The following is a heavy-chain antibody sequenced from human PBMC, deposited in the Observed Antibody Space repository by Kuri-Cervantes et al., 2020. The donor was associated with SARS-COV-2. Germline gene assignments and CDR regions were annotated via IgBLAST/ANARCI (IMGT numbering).Heavy chain of an antibody. Sequence: GSLRLSCAASGFTFSSYAMHWVRQAPGKGLEWVAVISYDGSNKYYADSVKGRFTISRDNAKNSLYLQMNSLRDEDTAVYYCARDTATSYYFDYWGQGTLVTVSS. CDR2: ISYDGSNK. CDR3: ARDTATSYYFDY. CDR1: GFTFSSYA. V-gene: IGHV3-30*04. J-gene: IGHJ4*02. D-gene: IGHD5-18*01.